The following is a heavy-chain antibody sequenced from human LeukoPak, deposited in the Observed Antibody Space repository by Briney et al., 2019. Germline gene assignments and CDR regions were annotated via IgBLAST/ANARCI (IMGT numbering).Heavy chain of an antibody. D-gene: IGHD6-19*01. J-gene: IGHJ4*02. CDR1: GFTFSSYA. V-gene: IGHV3-23*01. CDR3: AKRASGGSGWYGYFDY. CDR2: ISGSGGST. Sequence: GGSLRLSCAASGFTFSSYAMSWVRPAPGKGLEWVSAISGSGGSTYYADSVKGRFTISRDNSKNTLYLQMNSLRAEDTAVYYCAKRASGGSGWYGYFDYWGQGTLVTVSS.